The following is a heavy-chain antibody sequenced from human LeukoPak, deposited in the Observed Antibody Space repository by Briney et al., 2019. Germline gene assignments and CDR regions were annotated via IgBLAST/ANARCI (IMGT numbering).Heavy chain of an antibody. J-gene: IGHJ5*02. D-gene: IGHD6-13*01. CDR2: IYFSGTT. CDR3: ARRRAEGGSNGHYNWFDP. CDR1: GDSINAYY. V-gene: IGHV4-59*08. Sequence: PSETLSLTCTVSGDSINAYYWGWIRQPPGKGLDWIGYIYFSGTTKDNPSLESRVTISVDTSKNQFSLKLSSATAADTAVYYCARRRAEGGSNGHYNWFDPWGQGILVTVSS.